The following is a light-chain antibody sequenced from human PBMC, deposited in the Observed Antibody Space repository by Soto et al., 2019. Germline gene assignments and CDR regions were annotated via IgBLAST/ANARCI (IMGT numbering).Light chain of an antibody. CDR2: EVT. Sequence: QSALTQPASVSGSPGQSITISCTGTSSDVSAYNYVSWYQQHPGKAPKLIIFEVTHRPSGVSTRFSGSKSGTTASLTVSGLQAEDEADYYCCSYTKEFTLLFGGGTQLTVL. CDR1: SSDVSAYNY. V-gene: IGLV2-14*01. CDR3: CSYTKEFTLL. J-gene: IGLJ2*01.